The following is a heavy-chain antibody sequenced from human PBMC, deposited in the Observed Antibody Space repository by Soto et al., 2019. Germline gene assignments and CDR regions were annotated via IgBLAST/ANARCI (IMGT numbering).Heavy chain of an antibody. CDR1: GFSFSNYA. CDR3: ARDIGLSSSWPRPLDY. V-gene: IGHV3-33*01. CDR2: IWYDGSNK. J-gene: IGHJ4*02. Sequence: GGSLRLSCAASGFSFSNYAMHWVRQAPGKGLEWVAVIWYDGSNKYYADSVKGRFTISRDNSKNTLYLQMNSLRAEDTAVYYCARDIGLSSSWPRPLDYWGQGTLVTVSS. D-gene: IGHD6-13*01.